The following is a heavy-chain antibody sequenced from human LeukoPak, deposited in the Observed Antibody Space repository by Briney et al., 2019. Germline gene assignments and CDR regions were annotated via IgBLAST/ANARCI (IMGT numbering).Heavy chain of an antibody. CDR1: GFTFSDYY. V-gene: IGHV3-11*01. CDR3: ARDGSITIFGVVAWDAFDI. Sequence: GGSLRLSCAASGFTFSDYYMSWVRQAPGKGLEWVSYISSSGSTIYYADSVKGRFTIPRDNAKNSLYLQMNSLRAEDTAVYYCARDGSITIFGVVAWDAFDIWGQGTTVTVSS. D-gene: IGHD3-3*01. J-gene: IGHJ3*02. CDR2: ISSSGSTI.